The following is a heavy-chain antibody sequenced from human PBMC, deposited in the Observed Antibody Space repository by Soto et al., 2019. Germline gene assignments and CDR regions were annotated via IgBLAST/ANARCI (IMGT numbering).Heavy chain of an antibody. CDR1: GYTFTSYG. Sequence: ASVKVSCKASGYTFTSYGISWVRQAPGQGLEWMGWISTYNGDTNYAQKVQGRVTVTTDTSTSTAYMELTSLRSDDTAVYYCARDWLSSGNYYIGYFDYWGQGTLVTVSS. J-gene: IGHJ4*02. CDR3: ARDWLSSGNYYIGYFDY. V-gene: IGHV1-18*01. CDR2: ISTYNGDT. D-gene: IGHD1-26*01.